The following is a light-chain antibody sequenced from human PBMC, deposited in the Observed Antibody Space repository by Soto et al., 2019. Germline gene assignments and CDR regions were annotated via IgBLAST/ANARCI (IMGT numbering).Light chain of an antibody. V-gene: IGKV3D-20*02. CDR2: DAS. CDR1: QSVSSSY. J-gene: IGKJ1*01. CDR3: QQSYSTPGT. Sequence: VLTQSPGTLSLSPGERATLSCRASQSVSSSYLAWYQQKPGQAPRLLIYDASRRATGIPDRFSGSGSGTDFTLTISSLQPEDFATYYCQQSYSTPGTFGQGTKV.